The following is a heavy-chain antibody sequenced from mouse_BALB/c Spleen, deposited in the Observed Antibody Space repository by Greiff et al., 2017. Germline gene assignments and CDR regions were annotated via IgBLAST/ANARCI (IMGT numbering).Heavy chain of an antibody. CDR3: NAGGYYYAMDY. V-gene: IGHV14-4*02. CDR1: GFNIKDYY. J-gene: IGHJ4*01. CDR2: IDPENGDT. Sequence: VHVKQSGAELVRSGASVKLSCTASGFNIKDYYIHWVKQRPEQGLEWIGWIDPENGDTEYAPTFQGKATMTADTSSNTAYLQLSSLTSEDTAVYYRNAGGYYYAMDYWGQGTSVTVSA.